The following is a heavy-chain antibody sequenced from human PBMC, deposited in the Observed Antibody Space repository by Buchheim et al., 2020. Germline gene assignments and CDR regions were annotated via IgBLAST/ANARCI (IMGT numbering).Heavy chain of an antibody. D-gene: IGHD1-20*01. Sequence: QVQLQQWGAGLLKPSETLSLTCAVYGGSFSGYYWSWIRQPPGKGLEWIGEINHSGSTNYNPSLKSRVTISVDTSKNQFSLKLSSVTAADTAVYYCAPIPGEYNWNHYYFDYWGQGTL. V-gene: IGHV4-34*01. CDR3: APIPGEYNWNHYYFDY. CDR2: INHSGST. CDR1: GGSFSGYY. J-gene: IGHJ4*02.